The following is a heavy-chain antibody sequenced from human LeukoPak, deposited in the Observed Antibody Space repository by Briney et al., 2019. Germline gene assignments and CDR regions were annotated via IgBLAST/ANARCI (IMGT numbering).Heavy chain of an antibody. D-gene: IGHD3-22*01. CDR1: GFTFSSYA. CDR3: ASPYDSSGYYYIDY. V-gene: IGHV3-23*01. Sequence: GGSLRLSCAASGFTFSSYAMSWVRQAPGKGLEGVSAISGSGGSTYYADSVKGRFTISKDNSKNTLYLQMNRLRSEDTAVYYCASPYDSSGYYYIDYWGQGTLVTVSS. CDR2: ISGSGGST. J-gene: IGHJ4*02.